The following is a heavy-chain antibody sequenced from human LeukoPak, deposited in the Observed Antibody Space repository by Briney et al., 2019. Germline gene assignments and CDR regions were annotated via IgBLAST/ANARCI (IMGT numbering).Heavy chain of an antibody. J-gene: IGHJ4*02. V-gene: IGHV3-7*05. Sequence: GGSLRLSCAVSEFPFTRAWMTWVRQAPGKGLEWVASVKHDGSETYHVDSVKGRFTISRDNAENSLRLQMNSLRAEDTAVYYCARDLMATVGGLDSWGQGTLVSVSS. CDR3: ARDLMATVGGLDS. D-gene: IGHD5-24*01. CDR1: EFPFTRAW. CDR2: VKHDGSET.